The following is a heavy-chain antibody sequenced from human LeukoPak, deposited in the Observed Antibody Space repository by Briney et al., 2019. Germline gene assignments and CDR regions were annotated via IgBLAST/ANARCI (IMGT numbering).Heavy chain of an antibody. CDR2: IYYSGST. D-gene: IGHD3-10*01. J-gene: IGHJ4*02. V-gene: IGHV4-30-4*01. CDR3: ARSYYGSGNYFDY. Sequence: SETLSLSCTVSGGSISSGDYYWSWIRQPPGKGLEWIGYIYYSGSTYYNPSLKSRVTISVDTSKNQFSLKLSSVTAADTAVYYCARSYYGSGNYFDYWGQGTLVTVSS. CDR1: GGSISSGDYY.